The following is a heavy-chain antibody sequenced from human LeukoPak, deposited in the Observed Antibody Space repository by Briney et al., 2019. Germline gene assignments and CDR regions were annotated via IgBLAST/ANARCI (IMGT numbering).Heavy chain of an antibody. CDR3: ARDSYMFGSDY. CDR2: ISNGGGTI. Sequence: LSLTCTVSGGSISSCYWSWIRQPPGKGLEWVSYISNGGGTIYYADSVKGRFTISRDNAKNSVFLQMNTLRAEDTAVYYCARDSYMFGSDYWGQGTLVTASS. J-gene: IGHJ4*02. CDR1: GGSISSCY. V-gene: IGHV3-11*04. D-gene: IGHD3-10*02.